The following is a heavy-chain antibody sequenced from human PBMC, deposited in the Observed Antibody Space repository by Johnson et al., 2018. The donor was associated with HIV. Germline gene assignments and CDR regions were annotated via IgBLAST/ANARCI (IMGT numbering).Heavy chain of an antibody. Sequence: VQLVESGGGVVQPGRSLRLSCAASGFTFSDYYMSWIRQAPGKGLEWVSYISSSGSTIYYADSVKGRFTISRDNSKNTLFLQLNSLRPEDTAVYYCARVSLAYSYGYDALDIWGQGTMVTVSA. CDR2: ISSSGSTI. D-gene: IGHD5-18*01. CDR1: GFTFSDYY. V-gene: IGHV3-11*04. J-gene: IGHJ3*02. CDR3: ARVSLAYSYGYDALDI.